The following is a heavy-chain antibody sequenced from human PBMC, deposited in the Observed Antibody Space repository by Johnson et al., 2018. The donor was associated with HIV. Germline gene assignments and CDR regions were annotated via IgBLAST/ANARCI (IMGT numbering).Heavy chain of an antibody. J-gene: IGHJ3*02. CDR1: VFTFSNFG. CDR2: ISYDGSNK. CDR3: ARVHPAVAGNDAFDI. V-gene: IGHV3-30*03. D-gene: IGHD6-19*01. Sequence: QVQLVESGGGVVQPVRSLRLSCATSVFTFSNFGMHWVRQAPGKGLEWVAVISYDGSNKYYADSVKGRFTISRDNSKNTLYLQMNSLRAEDTAVYYCARVHPAVAGNDAFDIWGQGTMVTFSS.